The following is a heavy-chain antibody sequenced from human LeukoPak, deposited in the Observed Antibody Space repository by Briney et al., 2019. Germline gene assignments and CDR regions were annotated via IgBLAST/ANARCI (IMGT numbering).Heavy chain of an antibody. CDR2: INSSSSYI. D-gene: IGHD1-26*01. CDR3: ARDLAGATRC. J-gene: IGHJ4*02. Sequence: GGSLRLSCAASGFTFSSYTMNWVRQAPGKGLEWVSSINSSSSYIYYADSVQGRFTISRDNAKNSLYLQMNSLRAEDTAVYYCARDLAGATRCWGQGTLVTVSS. CDR1: GFTFSSYT. V-gene: IGHV3-21*01.